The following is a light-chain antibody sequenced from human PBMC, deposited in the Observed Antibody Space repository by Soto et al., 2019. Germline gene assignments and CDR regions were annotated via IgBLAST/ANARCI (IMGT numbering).Light chain of an antibody. J-gene: IGKJ3*01. V-gene: IGKV3-15*01. CDR3: QQYNSWPFT. CDR2: EAS. Sequence: IVMTQSPATLSVPPGERATLSCRASQSVSSDLAWYQQKPGQAPRLLIYEASIRATGIAARFSGSGSGTEFTLTISSLQSEDSAVYWCQQYNSWPFTFGPGTKVEFK. CDR1: QSVSSD.